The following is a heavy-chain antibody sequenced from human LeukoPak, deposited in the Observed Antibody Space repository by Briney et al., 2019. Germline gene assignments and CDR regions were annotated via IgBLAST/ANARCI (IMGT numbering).Heavy chain of an antibody. CDR2: ISYDGSNK. J-gene: IGHJ6*02. CDR3: ASNVGMDV. V-gene: IGHV3-30*03. CDR1: GFTFSSYG. Sequence: GRSLRLSRAASGFTFSSYGMHWVRQAPGKGLEWVAVISYDGSNKYYADSVKGRFTISRDNSKNTLYLQMNSLRAEDTAVYYCASNVGMDVWGQGTTVTVSS.